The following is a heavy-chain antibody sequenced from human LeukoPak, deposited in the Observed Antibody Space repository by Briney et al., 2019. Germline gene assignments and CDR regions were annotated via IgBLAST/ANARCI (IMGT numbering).Heavy chain of an antibody. J-gene: IGHJ5*02. Sequence: GRSLRLSCAASGFTFDDYAMHWVRQAPGKGLEWVSGISWNSGSIGYADSVKGRFTISRDNAKNSLYLQMNSLRAEDTAVYYCARDDCSSISCYHNWFDPWGQGTLVTVSS. V-gene: IGHV3-9*01. CDR3: ARDDCSSISCYHNWFDP. CDR1: GFTFDDYA. D-gene: IGHD2-2*01. CDR2: ISWNSGSI.